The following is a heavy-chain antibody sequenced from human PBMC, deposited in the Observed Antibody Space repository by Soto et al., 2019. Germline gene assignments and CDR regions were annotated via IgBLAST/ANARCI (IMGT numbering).Heavy chain of an antibody. V-gene: IGHV3-30-3*01. J-gene: IGHJ4*02. CDR2: LSYDGSNK. CDR3: ASAHDSSGSYMCSIGY. Sequence: QVQLVESGGGVVHPGRSRRLSCAASGFTFSSYAMHWVGQTPGKGLEWLAVLSYDGSNKYYADSVKGRLTISRDTSKNTLYLQMNSLIAEDTAVYYCASAHDSSGSYMCSIGYWGQGTLVTVSS. CDR1: GFTFSSYA. D-gene: IGHD3-22*01.